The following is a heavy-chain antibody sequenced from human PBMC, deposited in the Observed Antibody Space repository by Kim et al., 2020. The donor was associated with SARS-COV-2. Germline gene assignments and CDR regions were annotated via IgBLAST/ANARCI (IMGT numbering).Heavy chain of an antibody. CDR1: GYTFTGYY. D-gene: IGHD6-19*01. CDR3: ASGIVVAGKGYYFDY. Sequence: ASVKVSCKASGYTFTGYYMHWVRQAPGQGLEWMGRINPNSGGTNYAQKFQGRVTMTRDTSISTAYMELSRLRSDDTAGYYCASGIVVAGKGYYFDYWGQGTLVTVSS. V-gene: IGHV1-2*06. J-gene: IGHJ4*02. CDR2: INPNSGGT.